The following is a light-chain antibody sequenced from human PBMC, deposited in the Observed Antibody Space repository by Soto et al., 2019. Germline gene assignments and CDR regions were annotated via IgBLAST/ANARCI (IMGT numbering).Light chain of an antibody. J-gene: IGKJ4*01. Sequence: DIQLTQSPSFLSASVGDRVTITCRASQGISSYLAWYQQKPGKAPKLLIYAASTLQSGVPSRFSGSGSGTEFNLTISSLQPEDFATYYCQQPNSYPLTFGGGTKVEIK. V-gene: IGKV1-9*01. CDR3: QQPNSYPLT. CDR2: AAS. CDR1: QGISSY.